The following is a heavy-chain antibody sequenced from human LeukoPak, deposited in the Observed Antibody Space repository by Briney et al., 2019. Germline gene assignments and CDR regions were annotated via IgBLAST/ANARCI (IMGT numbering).Heavy chain of an antibody. V-gene: IGHV4-34*01. CDR3: ARHSRTVGSVGIDP. CDR1: GESFSSYY. J-gene: IGHJ5*02. D-gene: IGHD4-23*01. Sequence: SETLSLTCAVYGESFSSYYWSWIRQPPGKGLEWIGEINHSGNTNYNPSLKSRVTISVDTSKNQFSLKLSSVTAADTAVYYCARHSRTVGSVGIDPWGQGTLVTVSS. CDR2: INHSGNT.